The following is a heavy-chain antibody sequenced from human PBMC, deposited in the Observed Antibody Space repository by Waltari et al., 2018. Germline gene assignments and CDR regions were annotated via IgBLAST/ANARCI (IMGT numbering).Heavy chain of an antibody. CDR2: IFSGGST. CDR1: GFTVRNNY. D-gene: IGHD6-13*01. CDR3: ARGPSSSIGIWFDP. Sequence: EVQLVESGGGLIQPGGSLRLSCAASGFTVRNNYMSWVRQAPGKGLEWVSVIFSGGSTFYADSVKGRFTISRDNSKNSLYLQMNSLRAEDTAVYYCARGPSSSIGIWFDPWGQGTLVTVSS. V-gene: IGHV3-53*01. J-gene: IGHJ5*02.